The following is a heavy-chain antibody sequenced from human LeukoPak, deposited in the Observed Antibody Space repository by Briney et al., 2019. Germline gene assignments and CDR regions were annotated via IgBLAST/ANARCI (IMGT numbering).Heavy chain of an antibody. Sequence: GGSLRLSCAASGFTFSSYAMSWVRQAPGKGLEWVSAISGSGGSTYCADSVKGRFTISRDNSKNTLYLQLNSLRAEDTAVYYCAKSIAARPDHFDYWGQGTLVTVSS. CDR1: GFTFSSYA. CDR3: AKSIAARPDHFDY. J-gene: IGHJ4*02. CDR2: ISGSGGST. V-gene: IGHV3-23*01. D-gene: IGHD6-6*01.